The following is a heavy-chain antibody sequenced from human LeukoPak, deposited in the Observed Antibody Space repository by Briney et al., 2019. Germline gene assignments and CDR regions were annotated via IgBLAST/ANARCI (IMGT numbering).Heavy chain of an antibody. CDR1: GFTFSDYN. CDR3: ARASGYGDGFDP. Sequence: GGSLRLSCAASGFTFSDYNMRWIRQAPGKGLEWVSSISRSGSTKYYADSVMGRFTISRDNAKNSLFLQMNSLRAEDTAVYYCARASGYGDGFDPWGQGTLVTVSS. CDR2: ISRSGSTK. V-gene: IGHV3-11*01. J-gene: IGHJ5*02. D-gene: IGHD4-17*01.